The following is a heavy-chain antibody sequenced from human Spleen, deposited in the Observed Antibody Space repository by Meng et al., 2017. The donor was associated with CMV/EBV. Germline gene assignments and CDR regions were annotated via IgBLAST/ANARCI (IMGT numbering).Heavy chain of an antibody. CDR2: IKSKTDGGTT. CDR1: GFTFSNAW. Sequence: CAASGFTFSNAWMRCVRQTPGKGLEWIGRIKSKTDGGTTDYAAPVKGRFTISRDDSKTTLYLQMNSLKTEDTAVYYCSRRFSGGWGYWGQGTLVTVSS. V-gene: IGHV3-15*01. D-gene: IGHD3-3*01. CDR3: SRRFSGGWGY. J-gene: IGHJ4*02.